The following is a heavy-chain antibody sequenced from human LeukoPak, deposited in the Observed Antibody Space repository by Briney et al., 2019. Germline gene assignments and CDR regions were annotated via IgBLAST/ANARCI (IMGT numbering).Heavy chain of an antibody. CDR1: GYTFTGYY. CDR2: INPNSGGT. CDR3: ARGVDKYYYYYYYMDV. V-gene: IGHV1-2*02. D-gene: IGHD5-12*01. J-gene: IGHJ6*03. Sequence: ASVKVSCKASGYTFTGYYMHWVRQAPGQGLEWMGWINPNSGGTNYAQKFQGRVTMTRDTSISTAYMELSRLRSDDTAVYYCARGVDKYYYYYYYMDVWGKGTTVTISS.